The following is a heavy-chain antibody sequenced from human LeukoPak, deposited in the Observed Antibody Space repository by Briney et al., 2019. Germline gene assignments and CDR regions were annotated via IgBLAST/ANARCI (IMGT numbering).Heavy chain of an antibody. CDR3: ARDPGAVAPLYGMDV. CDR1: GFTFSSYG. Sequence: GGSLRLSCAASGFTFSSYGMHWVRQAPGKGLEWVAVISYDGSNKYYADSVKGRFTISRDNPKNTLYLQMNSLRTEDTAVYYCARDPGAVAPLYGMDVWGQGTTVTVSS. J-gene: IGHJ6*02. V-gene: IGHV3-30*03. D-gene: IGHD6-19*01. CDR2: ISYDGSNK.